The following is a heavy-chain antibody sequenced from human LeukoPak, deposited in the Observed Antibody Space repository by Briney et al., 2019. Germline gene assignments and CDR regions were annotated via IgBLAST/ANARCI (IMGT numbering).Heavy chain of an antibody. Sequence: GASVKVSCKASGYTFTSYDINWVRQATGQGLEWMGWMNPNSGNTGYAQKFQGRVTITRNTSISTAYMELSSLRSEDTAVYYCAKDRGSSSWYGGYWGQGTLVTVSS. CDR1: GYTFTSYD. CDR2: MNPNSGNT. J-gene: IGHJ4*02. V-gene: IGHV1-8*03. D-gene: IGHD6-13*01. CDR3: AKDRGSSSWYGGY.